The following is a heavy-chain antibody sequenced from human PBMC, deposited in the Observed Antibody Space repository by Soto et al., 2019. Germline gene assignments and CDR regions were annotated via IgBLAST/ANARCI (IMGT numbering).Heavy chain of an antibody. J-gene: IGHJ6*02. CDR3: ARGGNSSPFPGTGYYGLDV. CDR1: SFTFSSYS. V-gene: IGHV3-21*01. CDR2: MSGGGSYI. Sequence: EVQLVESGGGLVKPGGSLRLSCAASSFTFSSYSMSWVRQAPGKGLEWVASMSGGGSYIYYADTVKGGFTISRDNAKNALYLQMSSLRGEDTAVYYCARGGNSSPFPGTGYYGLDVWGQGTTVTVSS. D-gene: IGHD6-6*01.